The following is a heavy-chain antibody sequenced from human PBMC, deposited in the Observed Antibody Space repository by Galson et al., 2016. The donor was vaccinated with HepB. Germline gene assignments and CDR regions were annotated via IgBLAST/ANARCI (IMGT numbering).Heavy chain of an antibody. CDR3: AKGLYGSGSSGDY. V-gene: IGHV3-33*06. D-gene: IGHD3-10*01. J-gene: IGHJ4*02. CDR1: GFTFSKYG. CDR2: IWYDGSSK. Sequence: SLRLSCAASGFTFSKYGMHWVRQAPGKGLEWVAGIWYDGSSKNYADSVKGRFIIFRDNSRNTLYLQMNSLRAEDTAVYYCAKGLYGSGSSGDYWGQGTLVTVSS.